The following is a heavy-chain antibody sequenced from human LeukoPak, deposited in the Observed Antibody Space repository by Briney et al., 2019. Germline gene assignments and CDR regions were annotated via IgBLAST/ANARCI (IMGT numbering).Heavy chain of an antibody. D-gene: IGHD3-22*01. Sequence: ASVKVSCKASGYTFTSYYMHWVRQAPGQGLEWMGIINPSGGSTSYAQKFQGRVTMTRDTSTSTVYMELSSLRSEDTAVYYCARDHYYDSSGYSRTGLDYWGQGTLVTVSS. V-gene: IGHV1-46*01. CDR1: GYTFTSYY. CDR2: INPSGGST. CDR3: ARDHYYDSSGYSRTGLDY. J-gene: IGHJ4*02.